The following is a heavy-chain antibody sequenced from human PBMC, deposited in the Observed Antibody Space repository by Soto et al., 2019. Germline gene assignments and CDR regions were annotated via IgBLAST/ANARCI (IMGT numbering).Heavy chain of an antibody. J-gene: IGHJ5*02. D-gene: IGHD3-22*01. V-gene: IGHV1-46*01. CDR1: GYTFTSYY. Sequence: ASVKVSCKASGYTFTSYYMHWVRQAPGQGLEWMGIINPSGGSTSYAQKFQGRVTMTRDTSTSTVYMELSSLRSEDTAVYYCARDGYYYDSSGYLYNCFDPWGQGTLVTVS. CDR2: INPSGGST. CDR3: ARDGYYYDSSGYLYNCFDP.